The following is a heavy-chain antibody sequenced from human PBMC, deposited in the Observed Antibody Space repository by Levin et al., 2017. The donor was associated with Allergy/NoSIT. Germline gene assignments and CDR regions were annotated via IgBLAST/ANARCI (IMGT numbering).Heavy chain of an antibody. Sequence: AGGSLRLSCAASGFTFSSYSMTWVRQAPGKGLEWVANIKQDVNEKYYVDSVKGRFTISRDNAKNSLSLQMNNLRAEDTAVYYCAKVAFRGFDYWGQGILVTVS. CDR2: IKQDVNEK. J-gene: IGHJ4*02. CDR1: GFTFSSYS. D-gene: IGHD3-3*02. V-gene: IGHV3-7*03. CDR3: AKVAFRGFDY.